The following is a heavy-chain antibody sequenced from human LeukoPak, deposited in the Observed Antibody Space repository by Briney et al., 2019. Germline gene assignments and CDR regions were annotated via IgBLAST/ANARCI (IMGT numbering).Heavy chain of an antibody. CDR1: GFTFSSYS. Sequence: SGGSLRLSCAASGFTFSSYSMNWVRQAPGKGLEWVSSISSSSSYIYYADSVKGRFTISRDNAKNSLYLQMNSLRAEDTAVYYCARDGGIAVADYYMDVWGKGTTVTVSS. CDR2: ISSSSSYI. CDR3: ARDGGIAVADYYMDV. V-gene: IGHV3-21*01. D-gene: IGHD6-13*01. J-gene: IGHJ6*03.